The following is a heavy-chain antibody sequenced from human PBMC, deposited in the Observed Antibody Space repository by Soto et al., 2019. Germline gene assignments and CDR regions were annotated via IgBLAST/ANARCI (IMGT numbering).Heavy chain of an antibody. CDR2: IYYSGST. Sequence: SETLSLTCTVSGGSISSYYLSWIRQPPGKGLEWIGYIYYSGSTNYNPSLKSRVTISVDTSKNQFSLKLSSVTAADTAVYYCARGGYSYGSYYFDYWGQGTLVTVSS. CDR1: GGSISSYY. CDR3: ARGGYSYGSYYFDY. J-gene: IGHJ4*02. D-gene: IGHD5-18*01. V-gene: IGHV4-59*01.